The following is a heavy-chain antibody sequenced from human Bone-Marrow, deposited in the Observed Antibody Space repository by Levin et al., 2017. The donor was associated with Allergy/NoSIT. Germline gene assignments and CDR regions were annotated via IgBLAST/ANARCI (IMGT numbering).Heavy chain of an antibody. V-gene: IGHV3-53*01. Sequence: GGSLRLSCAASGFTISTNYMSWVRQAPGKGLEWAAIIYSDGSTYYADSVKGRFTISRDNSKNTLYLQMNSLRAEDTAVYYCARVNLGPTGISIWGQGTMVTVSS. D-gene: IGHD1-1*01. CDR2: IYSDGST. CDR1: GFTISTNY. CDR3: ARVNLGPTGISI. J-gene: IGHJ3*02.